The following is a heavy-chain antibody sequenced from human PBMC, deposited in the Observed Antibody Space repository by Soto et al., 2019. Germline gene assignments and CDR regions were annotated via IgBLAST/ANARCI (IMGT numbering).Heavy chain of an antibody. D-gene: IGHD3-16*02. J-gene: IGHJ4*02. V-gene: IGHV3-23*01. Sequence: GGSLRLSCAASGFTFSSYAMSWVRQAPGKGQEWVSAISGSGGSTYYADSVKGRFTISRDNSKNTLYLQMNSLRAEDTAVYYCAKVAGIRGVISSDYFDYWGQGTLVTVSS. CDR1: GFTFSSYA. CDR2: ISGSGGST. CDR3: AKVAGIRGVISSDYFDY.